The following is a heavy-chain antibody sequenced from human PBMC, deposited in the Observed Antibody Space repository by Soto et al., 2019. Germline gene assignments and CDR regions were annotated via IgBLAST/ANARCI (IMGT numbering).Heavy chain of an antibody. D-gene: IGHD6-19*01. CDR3: ARFLRYSSGWREIPY. Sequence: SETLALTCTVSHGSITRSTFYWGWIRQPPGKGLEWIGSVHYTGNTYYNPSLKSRVTISADKSISTAYLQWSSLKASDTAMYYCARFLRYSSGWREIPYWGQGTLVTVSS. CDR2: VHYTGNT. J-gene: IGHJ4*02. CDR1: HGSITRSTFY. V-gene: IGHV4-39*07.